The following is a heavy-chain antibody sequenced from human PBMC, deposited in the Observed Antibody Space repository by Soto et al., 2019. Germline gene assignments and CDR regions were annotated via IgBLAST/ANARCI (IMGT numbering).Heavy chain of an antibody. J-gene: IGHJ1*01. D-gene: IGHD6-6*01. CDR3: ARDTSIAARRLSGSPSAEYFQH. Sequence: SVKVSCKASGGTFSIYTISWMLQAPGQGLEWMGRIIPILGIANYAQKFQGRVTITADKSTSTAYMELSSLRSEDTAVYYCARDTSIAARRLSGSPSAEYFQHWGQGTLVTVAS. V-gene: IGHV1-69*04. CDR1: GGTFSIYT. CDR2: IIPILGIA.